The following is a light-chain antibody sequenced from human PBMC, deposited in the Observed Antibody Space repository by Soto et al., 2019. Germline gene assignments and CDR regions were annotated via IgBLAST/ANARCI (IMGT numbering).Light chain of an antibody. CDR3: QQYGRSLPT. J-gene: IGKJ2*01. CDR2: GAF. V-gene: IGKV3-20*01. CDR1: QSISNNY. Sequence: ENVLTQSPDILSLSPGERVTLSCRASQSISNNYLAWYQQKPGQAPRVLIYGAFSRATGIPDSFSGSGYGTDFTLTISTLQPEDFAFYYCQQYGRSLPTFGRGTKLEIK.